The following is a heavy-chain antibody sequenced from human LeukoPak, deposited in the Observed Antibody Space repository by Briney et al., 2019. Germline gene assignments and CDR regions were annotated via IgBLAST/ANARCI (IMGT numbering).Heavy chain of an antibody. CDR1: GYSISSGYY. J-gene: IGHJ5*02. Sequence: SETLSLTCTVSGYSISSGYYWGWIRQPPGKGLEWIGSIYNSGSTYYNPSLRSRVTISVDTSKNQFSLKLSSVTAADTALYYCARAYSSSWYWNWFDPWGQGTLVTVSS. CDR2: IYNSGST. CDR3: ARAYSSSWYWNWFDP. V-gene: IGHV4-38-2*02. D-gene: IGHD6-13*01.